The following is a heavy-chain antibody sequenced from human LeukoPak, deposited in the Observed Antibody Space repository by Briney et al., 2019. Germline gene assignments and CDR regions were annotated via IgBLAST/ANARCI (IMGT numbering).Heavy chain of an antibody. CDR3: ARGVDTMVRGVDFDY. D-gene: IGHD3-10*01. V-gene: IGHV3-48*03. Sequence: PGGSLRLSCAASGFTFSSYEMNWVRQAPGKGLEWVSYISSSGSTIYYADSVKGRFTISRDNAKNSLYLQMNSLRAEDTAVYYCARGVDTMVRGVDFDYWGQGTLVTVSS. CDR1: GFTFSSYE. J-gene: IGHJ4*02. CDR2: ISSSGSTI.